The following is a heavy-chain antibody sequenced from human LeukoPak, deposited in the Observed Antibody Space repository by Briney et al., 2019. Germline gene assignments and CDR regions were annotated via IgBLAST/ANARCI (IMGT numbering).Heavy chain of an antibody. J-gene: IGHJ5*02. Sequence: ASVTVSCKASGYTFTGYYMHWVRQAPGQGPEWMGWINTNSGGTKYAQKFQGRVTMTRDTSINTAYMELSRLRSDDTAVYYCARDHSPLTVAAANWFDPWGQGTLVTVSS. CDR3: ARDHSPLTVAAANWFDP. CDR2: INTNSGGT. CDR1: GYTFTGYY. V-gene: IGHV1-2*02. D-gene: IGHD6-13*01.